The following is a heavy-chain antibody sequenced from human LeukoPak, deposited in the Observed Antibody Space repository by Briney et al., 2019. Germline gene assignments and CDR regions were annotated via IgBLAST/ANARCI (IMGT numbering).Heavy chain of an antibody. CDR3: ARVSPPYGSGTHAFDI. J-gene: IGHJ3*02. CDR1: GFTFSSYA. V-gene: IGHV3-30-3*01. D-gene: IGHD3-10*01. Sequence: GGCLRLSCAASGFTFSSYAMHWVRQAPGKGLEWVAVISYDGSNKYYADSVKGRFTISRDNSKNTLYLQMNSLRAEDTAAYYCARVSPPYGSGTHAFDIWGQGTMVTVSS. CDR2: ISYDGSNK.